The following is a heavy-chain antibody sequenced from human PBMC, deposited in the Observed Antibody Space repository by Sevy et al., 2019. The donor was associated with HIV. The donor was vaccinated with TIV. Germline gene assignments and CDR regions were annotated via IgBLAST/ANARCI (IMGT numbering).Heavy chain of an antibody. CDR2: ITGGGGST. CDR1: GFTFSSYA. CDR3: AKNLVWFDP. V-gene: IGHV3-23*01. Sequence: GGSLRLSCAASGFTFSSYAMNWVRQAPGKGLEWVSTITGGGGSTYYTDSVMGRLTISRNNSKNTLYLQMNSMRVEDTAVYYCAKNLVWFDPWGQGSLVTVSS. J-gene: IGHJ5*02.